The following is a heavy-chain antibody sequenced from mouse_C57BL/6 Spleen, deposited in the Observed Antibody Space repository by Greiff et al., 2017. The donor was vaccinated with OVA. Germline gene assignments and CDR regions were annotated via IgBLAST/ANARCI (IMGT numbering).Heavy chain of an antibody. Sequence: VKLMESGPGLVAPPQSLSITCTVSGFSLTSYGVQWVRQPPGKGLEWLVVIWSDGSTTYNSALKSRLSISKDNSKSQVFLKMNSLHTDDTAMYYCARHPLGGAMDDWGQGTSVTVSS. CDR2: IWSDGST. D-gene: IGHD3-3*01. V-gene: IGHV2-6-1*01. J-gene: IGHJ4*01. CDR1: GFSLTSYG. CDR3: ARHPLGGAMDD.